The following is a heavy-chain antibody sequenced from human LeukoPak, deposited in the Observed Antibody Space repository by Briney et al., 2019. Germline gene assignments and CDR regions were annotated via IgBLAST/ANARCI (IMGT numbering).Heavy chain of an antibody. Sequence: SETLSLTCAVSGYSISSGYYWGWIRQPPGEGLEGIARIYHNGDSYYNSSLKSRVTISVDTSKNQFSLKVSSVTAADTALYYCARQGSCSNTNCNRWFDPWGQGTLVIVSS. V-gene: IGHV4-38-2*01. CDR1: GYSISSGYY. D-gene: IGHD2-2*01. CDR3: ARQGSCSNTNCNRWFDP. CDR2: IYHNGDS. J-gene: IGHJ5*02.